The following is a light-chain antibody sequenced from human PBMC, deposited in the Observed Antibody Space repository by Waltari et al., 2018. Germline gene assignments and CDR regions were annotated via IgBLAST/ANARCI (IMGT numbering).Light chain of an antibody. J-gene: IGKJ3*01. V-gene: IGKV4-1*01. CDR1: QSVLYSANNRNY. CDR3: QQYYSPFT. CDR2: WAS. Sequence: DIVMTQSPDSLAVSLGERAIINCKSSQSVLYSANNRNYLAWCQQKPGQPPKLLIFWASTRESGVPDRFSGSGSGTDFTLTISSLQAEDVAVYYCQQYYSPFTFGPGTKVDIK.